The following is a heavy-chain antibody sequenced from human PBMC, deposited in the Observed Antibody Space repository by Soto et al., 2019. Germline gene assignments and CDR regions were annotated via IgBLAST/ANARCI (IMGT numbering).Heavy chain of an antibody. J-gene: IGHJ3*02. CDR1: GGTFSSYA. V-gene: IGHV1-46*01. CDR3: ARSRGEAFYAFDI. Sequence: ASVKVSCKASGGTFSSYAISWVRQAPGQGLEWMGIINPSGGSTSYAQKFQGRVTMTRDTSTSTVYMELSSLRSEDTAVYYCARSRGEAFYAFDIWGQGTMVTVSS. CDR2: INPSGGST.